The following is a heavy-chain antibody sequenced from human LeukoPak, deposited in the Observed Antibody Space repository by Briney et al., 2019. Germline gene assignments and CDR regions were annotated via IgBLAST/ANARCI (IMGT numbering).Heavy chain of an antibody. CDR2: INHSGST. CDR1: GGSFSGYY. V-gene: IGHV4-34*01. D-gene: IGHD3-22*01. Sequence: SETPSLTCAVYGGSFSGYYWSWIRQPPGKGLEWIGEINHSGSTNYNPSLKSRVTISVDTSKNQFSLKLSSVTAADTAVYYCARSNYYDSSGYFDYWGQGTLVTVSS. CDR3: ARSNYYDSSGYFDY. J-gene: IGHJ4*02.